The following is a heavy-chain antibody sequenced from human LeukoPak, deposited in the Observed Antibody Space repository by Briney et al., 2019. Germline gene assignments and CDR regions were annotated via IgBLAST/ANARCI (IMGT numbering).Heavy chain of an antibody. Sequence: PSETLSLTCAVYGGSFSGYYWSWLRQPPGKGLEWIGEINHSGSTNYNPSLKSRVTISVDTSKNQFSLKLSSVTAADTAVYYCARAPPRVRIAARPPGNYFDYWGQGTLVTVSS. J-gene: IGHJ4*02. CDR2: INHSGST. D-gene: IGHD6-6*01. CDR1: GGSFSGYY. V-gene: IGHV4-34*01. CDR3: ARAPPRVRIAARPPGNYFDY.